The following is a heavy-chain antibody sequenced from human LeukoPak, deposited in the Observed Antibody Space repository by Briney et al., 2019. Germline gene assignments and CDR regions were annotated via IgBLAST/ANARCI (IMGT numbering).Heavy chain of an antibody. CDR3: ARESRSSYCSGGSCYWVYYGMDV. J-gene: IGHJ6*04. V-gene: IGHV3-53*01. CDR2: IYSGGST. Sequence: PGGSLRLSCAASGFTASSNYMSWVRQAPGKGLEWVSVIYSGGSTYYADSVKGRFTISRDNSKNTLYLQMNRLRAEDTAVYYCARESRSSYCSGGSCYWVYYGMDVWGKGTTVTVSS. D-gene: IGHD2-15*01. CDR1: GFTASSNY.